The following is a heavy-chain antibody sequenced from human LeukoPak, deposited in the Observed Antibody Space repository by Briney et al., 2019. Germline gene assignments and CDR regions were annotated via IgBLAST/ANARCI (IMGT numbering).Heavy chain of an antibody. CDR1: GFTFSSYA. CDR2: IKQDGSEK. J-gene: IGHJ6*02. V-gene: IGHV3-7*01. Sequence: GGSLRLSCAASGFTFSSYAMQWVRQASGKGLEWVANIKQDGSEKYYVDSVKGRFTISRDNAKNSLYLQMNSLRAEDTAVYYCARDGADCSGGSCYSLYYYYYGMDVWGQGTTVTVSS. D-gene: IGHD2-15*01. CDR3: ARDGADCSGGSCYSLYYYYYGMDV.